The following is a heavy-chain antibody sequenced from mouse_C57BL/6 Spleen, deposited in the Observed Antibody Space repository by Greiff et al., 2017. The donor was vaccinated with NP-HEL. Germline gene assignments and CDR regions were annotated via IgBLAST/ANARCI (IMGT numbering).Heavy chain of an antibody. D-gene: IGHD2-2*01. V-gene: IGHV5-4*03. Sequence: DVKLVESGGGLVKPGGSLKLSCAASGFTFSSYAMSWVRQTPEKRLEWVATISDGGSYTYYPDNVKGRFTISRDNAKNNLYLQMSHLKSEDTAMYYCARGRDGYDDMDYWGQGTSVTVSS. CDR1: GFTFSSYA. CDR3: ARGRDGYDDMDY. J-gene: IGHJ4*01. CDR2: ISDGGSYT.